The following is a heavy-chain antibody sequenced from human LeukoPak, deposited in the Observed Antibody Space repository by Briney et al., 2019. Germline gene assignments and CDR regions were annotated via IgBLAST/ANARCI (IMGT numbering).Heavy chain of an antibody. D-gene: IGHD3-16*02. V-gene: IGHV4-4*07. CDR2: IYTSGST. CDR1: DASITNYY. CDR3: ARRSYRGVIGLYYYYYMDV. Sequence: PSDTLSLTCTVSDASITNYYWGWIRQPAGKGLEWIGRIYTSGSTDYNPSLRSRLTISVDTSKNQFSLKLSSVTAADTAVYYCARRSYRGVIGLYYYYYMDVWGKGTPVTVSS. J-gene: IGHJ6*03.